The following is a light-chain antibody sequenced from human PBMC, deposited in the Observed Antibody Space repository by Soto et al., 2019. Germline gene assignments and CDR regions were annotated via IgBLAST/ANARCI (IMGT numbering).Light chain of an antibody. CDR1: QNVCTF. V-gene: IGKV3D-11*02. CDR2: DVS. Sequence: EIVLTQSPDTLSLSPGARATLSCRASQNVCTFLDWYQQKPGQAPRHLIYDVSRRAPGIPARFSGSGSGTDFTLTISSLEPEDFAVYYCQQNSNLQGSFGRGT. J-gene: IGKJ1*01. CDR3: QQNSNLQGS.